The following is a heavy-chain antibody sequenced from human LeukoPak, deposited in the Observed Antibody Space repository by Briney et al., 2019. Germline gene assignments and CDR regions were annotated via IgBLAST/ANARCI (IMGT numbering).Heavy chain of an antibody. CDR3: ARDFYGSGSYYFHY. V-gene: IGHV1-18*01. CDR2: ISAYNGNT. Sequence: ASVKVSCKASGYTFTSYGISWVRQAPGQGLEWMGWISAYNGNTNNAQKLQGRVTMTTDTSTSTAYMELRSLRSDDTAVYYCARDFYGSGSYYFHYWGQGTLVTVSS. CDR1: GYTFTSYG. J-gene: IGHJ4*02. D-gene: IGHD3-10*01.